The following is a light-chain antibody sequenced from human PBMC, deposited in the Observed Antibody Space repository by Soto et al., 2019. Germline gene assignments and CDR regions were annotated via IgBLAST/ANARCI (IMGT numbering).Light chain of an antibody. CDR1: QSIDIW. J-gene: IGKJ1*01. CDR2: RAS. Sequence: DIQMTQSPSILSASVGDRVTITCRASQSIDIWLAWYQQKPGKAPKLLIQRASSLESGIPSRFSGSGSGKHFTLTISSLQPDDFASYHCQQYLSYPLAFGQGTKGEI. CDR3: QQYLSYPLA. V-gene: IGKV1-5*03.